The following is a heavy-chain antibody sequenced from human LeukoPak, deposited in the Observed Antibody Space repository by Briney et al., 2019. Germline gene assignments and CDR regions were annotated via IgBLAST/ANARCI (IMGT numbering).Heavy chain of an antibody. V-gene: IGHV1-69*06. Sequence: ASVKVSCKASGGTFSSYAISWVRQAPGQGLEWMGGIIPIFGTANYAQKFQGRVTITADKSTSTAYMELSSLRSEDTAVYYCARAYSSGWYYYYMDVWGKGTTVTVSS. J-gene: IGHJ6*03. CDR1: GGTFSSYA. D-gene: IGHD6-19*01. CDR2: IIPIFGTA. CDR3: ARAYSSGWYYYYMDV.